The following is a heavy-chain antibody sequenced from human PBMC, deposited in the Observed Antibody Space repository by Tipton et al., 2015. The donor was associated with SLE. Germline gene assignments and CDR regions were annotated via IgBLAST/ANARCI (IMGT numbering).Heavy chain of an antibody. CDR1: GFSFSTYS. V-gene: IGHV3-7*03. Sequence: SLRLSCAASGFSFSTYSMRWVRQAPGKGLEWVATTNEDGSEKYYVDSVKGRFTISRDNAKNSLYLQMNSLRAEDTAVYYCARDRGSRGWTWGQGKQVSVSS. D-gene: IGHD3-16*01. J-gene: IGHJ5*02. CDR3: ARDRGSRGWT. CDR2: TNEDGSEK.